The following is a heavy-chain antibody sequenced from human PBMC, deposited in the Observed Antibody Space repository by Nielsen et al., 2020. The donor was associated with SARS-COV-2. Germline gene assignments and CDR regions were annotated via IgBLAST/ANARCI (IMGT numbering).Heavy chain of an antibody. CDR3: AKNPAYYGSRSYFSWFDP. CDR2: INPNSGGT. CDR1: GYTFTGYY. Sequence: ASVKVSCKASGYTFTGYYMHWVRRAPGQGLEWMGWINPNSGGTNYAQKFQGRVTMTRDTSISTAYMELSRLRSDDTAVYYCAKNPAYYGSRSYFSWFDPWGQGTLVTVSS. V-gene: IGHV1-2*02. J-gene: IGHJ5*02. D-gene: IGHD3-10*01.